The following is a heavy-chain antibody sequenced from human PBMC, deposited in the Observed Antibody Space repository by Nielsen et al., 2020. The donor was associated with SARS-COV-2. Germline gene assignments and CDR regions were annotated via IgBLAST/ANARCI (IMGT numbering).Heavy chain of an antibody. Sequence: ASVKVSCKASGYTFDNYGLNWVRQAPGQGLEWMGRISDYNGHTNYAEKVQGRVTMTTDTSTNTAYMELKNLRSDDTAVYFCARSAAPFAETVRLGFDYWGQGALVTVSS. CDR3: ARSAAPFAETVRLGFDY. D-gene: IGHD3-10*01. J-gene: IGHJ4*02. CDR2: ISDYNGHT. CDR1: GYTFDNYG. V-gene: IGHV1-18*04.